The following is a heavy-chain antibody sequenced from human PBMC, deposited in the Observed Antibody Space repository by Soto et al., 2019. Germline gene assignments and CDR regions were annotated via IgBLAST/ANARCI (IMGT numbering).Heavy chain of an antibody. CDR2: ISSSSSTI. V-gene: IGHV3-48*01. CDR1: GFTFSSYS. D-gene: IGHD6-13*01. Sequence: EVQLVESGGGLVQPGGSLRLSCAASGFTFSSYSMNWVRQAPGKGLEWVSYISSSSSTIYYADSVKSRFTISRDNAKNSLSLQMNSLRAEETAVYYCARHPDRIAEIGWFDPWGQGTLVTVAS. CDR3: ARHPDRIAEIGWFDP. J-gene: IGHJ5*02.